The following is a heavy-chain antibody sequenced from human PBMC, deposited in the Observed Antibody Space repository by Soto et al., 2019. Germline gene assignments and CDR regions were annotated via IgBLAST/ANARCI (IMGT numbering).Heavy chain of an antibody. J-gene: IGHJ4*02. D-gene: IGHD4-4*01. Sequence: QVQLVESGGGVVQPGRSLRLSCAASGFTFSSYGMHWVRQAPGKGLEWVTVISYDGSNKYYVDSVKGRFTISRDNSKNTLYLQMNSLRAALTAGYYSAKDRHDYSNYFDHGGQGTLVTVSS. CDR3: AKDRHDYSNYFDH. CDR2: ISYDGSNK. CDR1: GFTFSSYG. V-gene: IGHV3-30*18.